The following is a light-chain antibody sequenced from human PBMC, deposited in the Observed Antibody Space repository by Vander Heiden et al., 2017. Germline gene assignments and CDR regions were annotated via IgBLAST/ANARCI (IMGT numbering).Light chain of an antibody. CDR3: QQYDNLPLT. J-gene: IGKJ4*01. V-gene: IGKV1-33*01. Sequence: DIQMTQSPSSLSASVGDRVTITCQASQDIDTYLNWFQQKPGKAPQLLIYDASNFEAGVPSRFSGGGSGTHFTLTITSLQPEDFATYICQQYDNLPLTFGGGTKVEIK. CDR2: DAS. CDR1: QDIDTY.